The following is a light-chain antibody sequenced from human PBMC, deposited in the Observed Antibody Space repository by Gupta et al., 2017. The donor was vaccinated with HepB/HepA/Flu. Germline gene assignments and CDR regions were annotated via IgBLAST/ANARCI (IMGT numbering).Light chain of an antibody. Sequence: DIQLTQSPSFLPASVGDRVTITCRGSQGSSSYLAWYQQKPGQAPQLLIYAAANLPSGVPARFDGSGSGTEFTLKISRLQAEDFGTYYYRQLNRYPLTFGEGTKVEMK. CDR1: QGSSSY. J-gene: IGKJ4*01. CDR3: RQLNRYPLT. V-gene: IGKV1-9*01. CDR2: AAA.